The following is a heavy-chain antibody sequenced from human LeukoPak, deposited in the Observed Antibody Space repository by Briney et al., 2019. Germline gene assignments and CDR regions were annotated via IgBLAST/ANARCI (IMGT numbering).Heavy chain of an antibody. D-gene: IGHD6-19*01. Sequence: GGSLRLSCAASGFTFSSSSMNWVRQAPEKGLEWVSYISTSGGTIYYADSVKGRFTISRDNAKNSLYLQMDSLRAEDTAVYYCAGSSGWNDYWGQGILVTVSS. CDR3: AGSSGWNDY. J-gene: IGHJ4*02. V-gene: IGHV3-48*01. CDR1: GFTFSSSS. CDR2: ISTSGGTI.